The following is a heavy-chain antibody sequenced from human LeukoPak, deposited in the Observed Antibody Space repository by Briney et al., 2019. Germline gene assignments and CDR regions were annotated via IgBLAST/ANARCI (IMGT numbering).Heavy chain of an antibody. D-gene: IGHD6-19*01. J-gene: IGHJ4*02. CDR2: FNSDTGNT. CDR1: GYTLTNYA. V-gene: IGHV1-3*01. Sequence: GASVKVSCKASGYTLTNYAIHWVRQAPGQSLEWMGWFNSDTGNTEYSQKFQGRVSITRDTSANTAYMELNRLRPEDTAVFYCVRGGPNKSGWTLDYWGQGTLVTVSS. CDR3: VRGGPNKSGWTLDY.